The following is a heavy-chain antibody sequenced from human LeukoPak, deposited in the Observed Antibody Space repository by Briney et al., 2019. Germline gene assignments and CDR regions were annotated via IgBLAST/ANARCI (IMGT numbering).Heavy chain of an antibody. D-gene: IGHD3-10*01. Sequence: GGSLRLSCAVSGITLSNYGMSWVRQAPGKGLEWVAGLSGSGGGTNYADSVQGRFTTSRDNPKNTLYLQMNSLRAEDTAVYFCAKRGVVIRVFLVGFHKEAYYFDSWGQGALVTVSS. CDR3: AKRGVVIRVFLVGFHKEAYYFDS. CDR2: LSGSGGGT. J-gene: IGHJ4*02. CDR1: GITLSNYG. V-gene: IGHV3-23*01.